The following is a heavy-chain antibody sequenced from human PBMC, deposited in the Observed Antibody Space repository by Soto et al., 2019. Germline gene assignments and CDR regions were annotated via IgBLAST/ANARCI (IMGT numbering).Heavy chain of an antibody. CDR1: GFSLSTSGVG. J-gene: IGHJ5*02. Sequence: QITLKESGPTLVKPTQTLTLTCTFSGFSLSTSGVGVGWIRQPPGKALEWLALIYWNDDKRYSPSLKSRLTITKDTSKNQVVLTMTNMDPVDTATYYCAHSRAVVVPAAPRNWFDPWGQGTLVTVSS. CDR2: IYWNDDK. V-gene: IGHV2-5*01. CDR3: AHSRAVVVPAAPRNWFDP. D-gene: IGHD2-2*01.